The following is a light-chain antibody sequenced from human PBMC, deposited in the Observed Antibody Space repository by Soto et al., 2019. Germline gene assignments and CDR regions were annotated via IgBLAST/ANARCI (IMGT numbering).Light chain of an antibody. CDR3: QHYGSSPRT. CDR2: GAS. V-gene: IGKV3-20*01. CDR1: QSISSSY. J-gene: IGKJ1*01. Sequence: DIVLTQSTGTLSLSAGERATLSCRARQSISSSYLAWYQQKPGQAPRLVIYGASSRATGIPDRFSGSGSGTDFTLTISRLEPEDFAVYYCQHYGSSPRTFGQGTKVEIK.